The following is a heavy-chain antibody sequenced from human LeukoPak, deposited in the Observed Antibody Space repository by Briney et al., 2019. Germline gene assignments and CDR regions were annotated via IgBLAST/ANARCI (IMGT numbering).Heavy chain of an antibody. J-gene: IGHJ6*02. CDR3: ARVRMVTSYYYGMDV. Sequence: ASVKVSCKASGGTFSSYAISWVQQAPGQGLEWMGRIIPILGIANYAQKFQGRVTITADKSTSTAYMELSSLRSEDTAVYYCARVRMVTSYYYGMDVWGQGTTVTVSS. V-gene: IGHV1-69*04. D-gene: IGHD5-18*01. CDR1: GGTFSSYA. CDR2: IIPILGIA.